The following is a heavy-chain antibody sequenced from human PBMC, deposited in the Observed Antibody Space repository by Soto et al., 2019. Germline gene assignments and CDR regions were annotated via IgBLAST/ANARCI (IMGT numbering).Heavy chain of an antibody. Sequence: ASGKVSFKDSCYTFTSYGISWVRQAPGQGLEWMGWISAYNGNTNYAQKLQGRVTMTTDTSTSTAYMELRSLRSDDTAVYYCAGDYYYDFWSGYPTGAFDIWGQGTMVTVSS. D-gene: IGHD3-3*01. CDR1: CYTFTSYG. CDR2: ISAYNGNT. CDR3: AGDYYYDFWSGYPTGAFDI. J-gene: IGHJ3*02. V-gene: IGHV1-18*01.